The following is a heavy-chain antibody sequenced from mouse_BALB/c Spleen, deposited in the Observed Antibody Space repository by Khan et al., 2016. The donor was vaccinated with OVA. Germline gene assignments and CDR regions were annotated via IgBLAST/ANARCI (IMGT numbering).Heavy chain of an antibody. CDR2: INTYTGEP. CDR3: ARVGYNGTMDY. Sequence: QIQLVQSGPELKKPGETAKISCKASGYTFTNYGMNWVKQAPGKGLKWMGWINTYTGEPTYADDFKGRFAFSLETSASTAHLQINNLKNEDTATYFCARVGYNGTMDYWGQGTSVTVSS. CDR1: GYTFTNYG. V-gene: IGHV9-3-1*01. J-gene: IGHJ4*01. D-gene: IGHD2-14*01.